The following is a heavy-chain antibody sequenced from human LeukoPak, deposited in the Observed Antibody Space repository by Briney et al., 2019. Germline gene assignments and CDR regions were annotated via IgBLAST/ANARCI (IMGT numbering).Heavy chain of an antibody. D-gene: IGHD4-11*01. CDR1: GGTFSSYA. Sequence: ASVKVSCKASGGTFSSYAISWVRQAPGQGLEWMGGIIPIFGTANYAQKFQGRVTITTDESTSTAYMELSSLRSEDTAVYYCARDLCSNYVSWRPCDNAFDIWGQGTMVTVSS. CDR3: ARDLCSNYVSWRPCDNAFDI. V-gene: IGHV1-69*05. CDR2: IIPIFGTA. J-gene: IGHJ3*02.